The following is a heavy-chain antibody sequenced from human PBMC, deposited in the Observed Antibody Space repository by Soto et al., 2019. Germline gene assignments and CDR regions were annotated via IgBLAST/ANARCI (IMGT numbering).Heavy chain of an antibody. CDR1: GGSISSYY. J-gene: IGHJ4*02. Sequence: SETLSLTCTVSGGSISSYYWSWIRQPPGKGLEWIGYIYYSGSTNYNPSLKSRVTISVDTSKNQFSLKLSSVTAADTAVYYCARSIVVVTALAYWGQGTLVTVPS. V-gene: IGHV4-59*01. D-gene: IGHD2-21*02. CDR2: IYYSGST. CDR3: ARSIVVVTALAY.